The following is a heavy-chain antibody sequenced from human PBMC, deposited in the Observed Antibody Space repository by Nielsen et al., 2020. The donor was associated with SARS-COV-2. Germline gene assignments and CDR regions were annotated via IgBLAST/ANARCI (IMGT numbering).Heavy chain of an antibody. V-gene: IGHV3-21*01. CDR1: GFTFSSYW. J-gene: IGHJ4*02. Sequence: GESLKISCAASGFTFSSYWMNWVRQAPGKGLEWVSSISSSSSYIYYADSVKGRFTISRDNAKNSLYLQMNSLRAEDTAVYYCARDNGPRVTRGIPFDYWGQGTLVTVSS. D-gene: IGHD2-21*02. CDR3: ARDNGPRVTRGIPFDY. CDR2: ISSSSSYI.